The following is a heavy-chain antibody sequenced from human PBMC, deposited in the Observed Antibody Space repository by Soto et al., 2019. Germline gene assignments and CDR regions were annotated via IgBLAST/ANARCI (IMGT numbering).Heavy chain of an antibody. D-gene: IGHD3-22*01. J-gene: IGHJ4*02. Sequence: GESQKISCKGSGYSFFSHWIGWVRQMPGKGLEWVGIIYPADSETRYSPSFQGQVTISVDKSINTAYLQWSSLKASDTAMYYCARRPWLSGYYDYWGQGTLVTVSS. CDR2: IYPADSET. CDR3: ARRPWLSGYYDY. CDR1: GYSFFSHW. V-gene: IGHV5-51*01.